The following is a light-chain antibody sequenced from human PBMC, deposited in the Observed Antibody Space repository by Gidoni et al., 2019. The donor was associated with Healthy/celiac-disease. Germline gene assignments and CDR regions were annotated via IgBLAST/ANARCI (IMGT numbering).Light chain of an antibody. J-gene: IGKJ1*01. CDR3: QQYNSYSPET. CDR1: KSISSW. CDR2: KAS. Sequence: DIQITQSPSTLSASVGDRVTITCRASKSISSWLAWYQQKPGKAPKLLIYKASSLESGVPSRFSGSGSGTEFTLTISSLQPDDFATYYCQQYNSYSPETFGQGTKVEIK. V-gene: IGKV1-5*03.